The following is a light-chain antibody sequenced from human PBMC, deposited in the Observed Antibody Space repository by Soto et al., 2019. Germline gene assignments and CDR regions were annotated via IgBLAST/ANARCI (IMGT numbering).Light chain of an antibody. Sequence: DIQMTQSPSSLSASVGDRVTITCQASQDITNYLNWYQQKPGKAPRLLVYDGSNLDTGVPSRFSGSGSGTHFSFTISSLHPEDIATYYYQQFDSLPITFGQGTRLE. J-gene: IGKJ5*01. CDR3: QQFDSLPIT. CDR2: DGS. V-gene: IGKV1-33*01. CDR1: QDITNY.